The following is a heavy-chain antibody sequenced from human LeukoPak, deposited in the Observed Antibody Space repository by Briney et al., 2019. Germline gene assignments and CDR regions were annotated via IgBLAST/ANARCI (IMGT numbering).Heavy chain of an antibody. Sequence: ASVKVSCKASGYTFTSYYMHWVRQAPGQGLEWMGIINPSGGKTSYAQKFQGRVTMTRDTSTSTVYMELSSLRSEDTAVYYCARVTGAGYFDYWGQGTLVTASS. D-gene: IGHD6-19*01. V-gene: IGHV1-46*01. J-gene: IGHJ4*02. CDR2: INPSGGKT. CDR3: ARVTGAGYFDY. CDR1: GYTFTSYY.